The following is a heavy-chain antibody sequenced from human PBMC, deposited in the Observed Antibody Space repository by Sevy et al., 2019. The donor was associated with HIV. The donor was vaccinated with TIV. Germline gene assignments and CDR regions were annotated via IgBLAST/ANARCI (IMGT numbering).Heavy chain of an antibody. CDR2: MNTDGSST. CDR3: ATPRFDF. CDR1: GFDFSSHW. J-gene: IGHJ4*02. Sequence: GGSLRLSCEASGFDFSSHWMQWVRQAPGKGLVWVSRMNTDGSSTNYADSVKGLFTISRDNAKNTLYLEMNNLRDEDTALYYCATPRFDFWGPGTLVTVSS. V-gene: IGHV3-74*01.